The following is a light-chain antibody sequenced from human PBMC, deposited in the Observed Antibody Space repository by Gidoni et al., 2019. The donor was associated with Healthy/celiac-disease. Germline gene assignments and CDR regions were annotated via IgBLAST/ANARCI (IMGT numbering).Light chain of an antibody. J-gene: IGLJ2*01. CDR2: VVS. V-gene: IGLV2-14*01. CDR3: SSYTSSSTRV. CDR1: SSDVGGYNY. Sequence: QSALTQPASVSGSPGQSITISCTGTSSDVGGYNYVSWYQQHQGKAPKLMIYVVSHRPSGVYNRFSGSKSGNTAALTISGLQAEDEADYYCSSYTSSSTRVFGGGTKLTVL.